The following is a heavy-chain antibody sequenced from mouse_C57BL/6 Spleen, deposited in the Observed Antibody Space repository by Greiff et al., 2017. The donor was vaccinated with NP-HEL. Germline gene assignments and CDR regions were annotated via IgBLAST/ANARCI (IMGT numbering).Heavy chain of an antibody. CDR3: ARGITTVPAAMDY. J-gene: IGHJ4*01. CDR2: IYPGSGST. CDR1: GYTFTSYW. V-gene: IGHV1-55*01. D-gene: IGHD1-1*01. Sequence: VQLQQPGAELVKPGASVKMSCKASGYTFTSYWITWVKQRPGQGLEWIGDIYPGSGSTNYNEKFKSKATLTVDTSSSTAYMQLSSLTSEDSAVYYCARGITTVPAAMDYWGQGTSVTVSS.